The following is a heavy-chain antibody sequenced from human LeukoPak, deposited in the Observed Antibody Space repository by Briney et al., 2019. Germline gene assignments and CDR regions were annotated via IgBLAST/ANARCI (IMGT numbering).Heavy chain of an antibody. CDR3: VRASKMATFRDDAFDM. Sequence: GGSLRLSCTVSGFTFKNYNMNWVRQAPGKGLEWVSSIDTTSGYIFYADSVKDRFTISRDNAKNSLYLQMNILRVDDTAVYYCVRASKMATFRDDAFDMWGQGAMVTVSS. CDR2: IDTTSGYI. V-gene: IGHV3-21*01. D-gene: IGHD5-24*01. J-gene: IGHJ3*02. CDR1: GFTFKNYN.